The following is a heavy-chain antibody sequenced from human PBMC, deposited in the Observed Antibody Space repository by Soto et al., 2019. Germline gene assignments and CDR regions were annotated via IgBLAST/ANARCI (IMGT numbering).Heavy chain of an antibody. J-gene: IGHJ4*02. CDR1: GGSISSYY. CDR2: IYYSGST. D-gene: IGHD6-19*01. Sequence: SETLSLTCTVSGGSISSYYWSWIRQPPGKGLEWIGYIYYSGSTNYNPSLKSRVTISVDTSKNQFSLKLSSVTAADTAVYYCAVGAVAGQGVYWGQGTLVTVSS. CDR3: AVGAVAGQGVY. V-gene: IGHV4-59*01.